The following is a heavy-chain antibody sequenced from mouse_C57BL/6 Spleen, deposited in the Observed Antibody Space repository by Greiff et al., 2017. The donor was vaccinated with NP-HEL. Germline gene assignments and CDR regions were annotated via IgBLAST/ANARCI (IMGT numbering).Heavy chain of an antibody. D-gene: IGHD1-1*01. CDR3: AREEIYYYGSSPFAY. CDR1: GYTFTDYN. J-gene: IGHJ3*01. Sequence: EVQLQQSGPELVKPGASVKMSCKASGYTFTDYNMHWVKQSHGKSLEWIGYINPNNGGTSYNQKFKGKATLTVNKSSSTAYMELRSLTSEDSAVYYCAREEIYYYGSSPFAYWGQGTLVTVSA. CDR2: INPNNGGT. V-gene: IGHV1-22*01.